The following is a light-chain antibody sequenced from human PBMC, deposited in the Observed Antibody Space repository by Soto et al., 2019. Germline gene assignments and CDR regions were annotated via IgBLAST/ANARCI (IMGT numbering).Light chain of an antibody. V-gene: IGKV3D-15*01. CDR2: DAS. CDR1: QSVSSY. Sequence: EIGITQSPATLSVSPGERATLSCRASQSVSSYLAWYQQKPGQAPRLLIYDASSRATGIPDRFSGSGSGTDFTLTISSLQPEDFETYYCQQSYSTPRTFGQGTKVDIK. J-gene: IGKJ1*01. CDR3: QQSYSTPRT.